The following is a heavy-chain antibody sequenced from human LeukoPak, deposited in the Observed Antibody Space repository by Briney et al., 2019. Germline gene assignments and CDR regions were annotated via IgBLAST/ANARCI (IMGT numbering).Heavy chain of an antibody. D-gene: IGHD5-18*01. Sequence: GGSLRLSCAPSGLSFSSYTIHWVRQAPGKGLEWVAVIWYDGSNKYYADSVKGRFTISRDNSKNTLYLQMNSLRAEDTAVYYCAIGRGYTYDTDAFDIWGQGTMVTVSS. CDR3: AIGRGYTYDTDAFDI. V-gene: IGHV3-33*08. CDR2: IWYDGSNK. J-gene: IGHJ3*02. CDR1: GLSFSSYT.